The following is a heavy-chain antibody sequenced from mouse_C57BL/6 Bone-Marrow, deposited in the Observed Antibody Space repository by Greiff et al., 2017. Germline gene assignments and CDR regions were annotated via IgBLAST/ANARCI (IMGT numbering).Heavy chain of an antibody. D-gene: IGHD1-1*01. CDR2: ISYSGST. CDR1: GYSITSDY. CDR3: ATVYGSSSYWYFDV. V-gene: IGHV3-8*01. Sequence: EVHLVESGPGLAKPSQTLSLTCSVTGYSITSDYWNWIRKFPGNKLEYMGYISYSGSTYYNPSLKSRISITRDTSKNQYYLQLNSVTTEDTATYYCATVYGSSSYWYFDVWGTGTTVTVSS. J-gene: IGHJ1*03.